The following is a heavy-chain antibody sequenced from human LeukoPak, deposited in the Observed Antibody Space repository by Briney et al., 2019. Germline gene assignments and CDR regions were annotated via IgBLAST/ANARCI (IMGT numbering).Heavy chain of an antibody. CDR3: AKDSSWYLDDAFDI. J-gene: IGHJ3*02. CDR2: ISGSGDRT. CDR1: GGSISSYY. V-gene: IGHV3-23*01. D-gene: IGHD6-13*01. Sequence: ETLSLTCTVSGGSISSYYWSWIRQPPGKGLEWVSTISGSGDRTYYADSVKGRFTISRDNSKNTLFLHMNSLRAEDTAVYYCAKDSSWYLDDAFDIWGQGTMVTVSS.